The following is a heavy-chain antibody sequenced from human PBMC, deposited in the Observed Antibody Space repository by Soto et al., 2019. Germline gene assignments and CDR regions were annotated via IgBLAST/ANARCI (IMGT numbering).Heavy chain of an antibody. CDR3: ARDHGYGSGSYDPDY. V-gene: IGHV1-18*04. CDR1: GYTLSNYG. Sequence: QVHLMQSGAEVKKPGASVKVSCKASGYTLSNYGISWVRQAPGQGLEWMGWISAYNGNTNYAQKFQGRVTMTTDTATSTAYMELRSLRSDDTAVYYCARDHGYGSGSYDPDYWRQGTLFTVCS. J-gene: IGHJ4*02. CDR2: ISAYNGNT. D-gene: IGHD3-10*01.